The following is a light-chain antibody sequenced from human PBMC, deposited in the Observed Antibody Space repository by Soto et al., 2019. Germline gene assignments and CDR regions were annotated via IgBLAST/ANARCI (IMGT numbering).Light chain of an antibody. CDR2: GNS. J-gene: IGLJ1*01. V-gene: IGLV1-40*01. CDR3: QSYDSSLSGRYV. Sequence: QSVLTQPPSVSGAPGQRVTISCTGSSSNIGAGYDVHWYQQLPGTAPKLLIYGNSNRPSGVPDRFSGSKSGTSASLALTGLQAEDEADYYCQSYDSSLSGRYVFGTGTKVTVL. CDR1: SSNIGAGYD.